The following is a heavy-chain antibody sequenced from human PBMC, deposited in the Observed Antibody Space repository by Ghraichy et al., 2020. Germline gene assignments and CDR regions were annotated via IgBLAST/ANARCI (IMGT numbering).Heavy chain of an antibody. Sequence: GGSLRLSCAASGFTFSSYSMNWVRQAPGKGLEWVSYISSSSSTIYYADSVKGRFTNSRDNAKNSLYLQMNSLRDEDTAVYYCATMYSSGWYPYYYYGMDVWGQGTTVTVSS. CDR1: GFTFSSYS. V-gene: IGHV3-48*02. D-gene: IGHD6-19*01. CDR2: ISSSSSTI. CDR3: ATMYSSGWYPYYYYGMDV. J-gene: IGHJ6*02.